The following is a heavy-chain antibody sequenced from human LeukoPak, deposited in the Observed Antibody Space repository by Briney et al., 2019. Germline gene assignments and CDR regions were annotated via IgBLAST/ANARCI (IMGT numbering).Heavy chain of an antibody. CDR2: INPSGGST. J-gene: IGHJ3*02. V-gene: IGHV1-46*01. CDR1: GYTFTSYY. CDR3: ARDYRYDSGWSDAFDI. Sequence: GASVKVSCKASGYTFTSYYMHWVRRAGGQGLEWMGIINPSGGSTTYAQKFQGRITMTRDTSTDTVYMELSSLRSEDTAIYYCARDYRYDSGWSDAFDIWGQGTMVTVS. D-gene: IGHD3-22*01.